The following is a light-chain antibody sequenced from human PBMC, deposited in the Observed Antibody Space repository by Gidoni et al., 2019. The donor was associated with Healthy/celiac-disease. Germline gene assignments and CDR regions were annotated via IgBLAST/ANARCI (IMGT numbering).Light chain of an antibody. CDR3: QQFNSYPYT. CDR2: DAS. J-gene: IGKJ2*01. V-gene: IGKV1-13*02. Sequence: AIQLTQSPSSLSASVGDRVTITCRASQGISSALAWSQQKPGKAPKLLIYDASSLESGVPSRFSLQPEDFATYYCQQFNSYPYTFGQGTKLEIK. CDR1: QGISSA.